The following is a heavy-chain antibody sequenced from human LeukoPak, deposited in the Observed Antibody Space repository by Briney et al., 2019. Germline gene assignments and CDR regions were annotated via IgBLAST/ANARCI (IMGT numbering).Heavy chain of an antibody. J-gene: IGHJ5*02. D-gene: IGHD6-13*01. CDR1: GFTFSSYA. CDR3: AKDPAAAGTYNWFDP. CDR2: ISGSGGST. Sequence: PGGSLRLSCAASGFTFSSYAMSWVRQAPGKGLEWVSAISGSGGSTYYADSVKGRFTISRDNSKNTLYLQMNSLRAEDTAVYYCAKDPAAAGTYNWFDPWGQGTLVTVSS. V-gene: IGHV3-23*01.